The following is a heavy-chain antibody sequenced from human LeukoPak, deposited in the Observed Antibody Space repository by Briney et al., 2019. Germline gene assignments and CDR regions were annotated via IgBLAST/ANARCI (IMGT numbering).Heavy chain of an antibody. D-gene: IGHD6-13*01. V-gene: IGHV4-39*01. CDR1: GGSISSSGYY. CDR3: ARRQLVHNWFDP. J-gene: IGHJ5*02. Sequence: ASETLSLTCTVSGGSISSSGYYWGWLRQPPGKGLEWIGSIYYSGSTYYNPSLKSRVTISVDTSKNQFSLKLISVTAADTAVYYCARRQLVHNWFDPWGQGTLVTVSS. CDR2: IYYSGST.